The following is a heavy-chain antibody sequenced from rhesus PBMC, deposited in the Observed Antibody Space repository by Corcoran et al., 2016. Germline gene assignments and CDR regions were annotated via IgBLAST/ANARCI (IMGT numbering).Heavy chain of an antibody. Sequence: QLQLQESGPGRVKPSETLSLTGAVSGGSISSNYRSWIRQPPGKGLEWIGRISGSGGSTAYNPSLKSRVTISTDTSKNQFSLKLSSVTAADTAVYYCARGGYGYSYRYGLDSWGQGVVVTVSS. V-gene: IGHV4-173*01. CDR1: GGSISSNY. J-gene: IGHJ6*01. D-gene: IGHD5-12*01. CDR2: ISGSGGST. CDR3: ARGGYGYSYRYGLDS.